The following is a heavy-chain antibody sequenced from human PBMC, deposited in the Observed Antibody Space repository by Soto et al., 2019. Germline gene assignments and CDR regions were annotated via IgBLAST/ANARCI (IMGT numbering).Heavy chain of an antibody. J-gene: IGHJ3*02. V-gene: IGHV1-24*01. CDR3: ATEEQLRRAFDI. CDR1: GDTLTELS. D-gene: IGHD6-6*01. Sequence: ASVKVSCKVCGDTLTELSMHWVRQAPGKGLEWMGGFDPEDGETIYAQKFQGRVTMTEDTSTDTAYMELSSLRPEDTAVYYCATEEQLRRAFDIWGQGTMVTVSS. CDR2: FDPEDGET.